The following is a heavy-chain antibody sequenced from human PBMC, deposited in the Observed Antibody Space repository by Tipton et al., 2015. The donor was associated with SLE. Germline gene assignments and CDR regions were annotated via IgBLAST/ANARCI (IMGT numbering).Heavy chain of an antibody. J-gene: IGHJ5*02. CDR2: INAYNGDT. Sequence: QLVQSGAEVKKPGASVKVSCKTSGYIFTNYDIAWVRQAPGQGLEWMGWINAYNGDTNYAQKVQGRVTMTTDTSTSTAYMELRSLRSDDTAIYYCARGGERVTTVTSYNWFDPWGQGTLVTVSS. CDR3: ARGGERVTTVTSYNWFDP. D-gene: IGHD4-17*01. CDR1: GYIFTNYD. V-gene: IGHV1-18*01.